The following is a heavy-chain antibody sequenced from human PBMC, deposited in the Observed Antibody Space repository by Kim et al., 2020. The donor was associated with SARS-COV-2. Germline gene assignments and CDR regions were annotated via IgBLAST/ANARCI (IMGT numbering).Heavy chain of an antibody. D-gene: IGHD4-17*01. CDR1: GFTVSSNY. V-gene: IGHV3-53*01. Sequence: GGSLRLSCAASGFTVSSNYMSWVRQAPGKGLEWVSVIYSGGSTYYADSVKGRFTISRDNSKNTLYLQMNSLRAEDTAVYYCARALRAVTNDAFDIWGQGTMVTVSS. CDR2: IYSGGST. CDR3: ARALRAVTNDAFDI. J-gene: IGHJ3*02.